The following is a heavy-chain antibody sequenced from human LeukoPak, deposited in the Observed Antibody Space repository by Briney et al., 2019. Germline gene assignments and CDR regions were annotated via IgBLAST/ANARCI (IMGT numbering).Heavy chain of an antibody. CDR2: IYSGGTT. CDR3: AMRGDGGRSFDS. CDR1: GFTVSSSY. Sequence: PGGSLRLSCAASGFTVSSSYMNSVRQAPGKGLEWVSLIYSGGTTYYADSVKGRFTISRDNSKNTLYLQMNSLRAEDTAVYYCAMRGDGGRSFDSWGQGTLVTVSS. V-gene: IGHV3-53*01. D-gene: IGHD4-23*01. J-gene: IGHJ4*02.